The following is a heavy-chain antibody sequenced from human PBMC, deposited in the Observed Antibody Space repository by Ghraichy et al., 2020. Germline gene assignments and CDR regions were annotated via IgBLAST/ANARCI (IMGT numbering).Heavy chain of an antibody. CDR1: GFTFSSYA. V-gene: IGHV3-64*01. J-gene: IGHJ4*02. CDR2: ISSNGGST. CDR3: AREGYSYGRSPVDY. Sequence: GGSLRLSCAASGFTFSSYAMHWVRQAPGKGLEYVSAISSNGGSTYYANSVKGRFTISRDNSKNTLYLQMGSLRAEDMAVYYCAREGYSYGRSPVDYWGQGTLVTVSS. D-gene: IGHD5-18*01.